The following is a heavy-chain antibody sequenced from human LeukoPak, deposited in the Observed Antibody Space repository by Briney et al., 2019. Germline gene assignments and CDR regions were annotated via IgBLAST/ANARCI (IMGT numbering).Heavy chain of an antibody. CDR3: ARDGAVAGINY. J-gene: IGHJ4*02. CDR2: ISSSSSTI. V-gene: IGHV3-48*01. D-gene: IGHD6-19*01. Sequence: GGSLRLSCAASGFTFSSYSMNWVRQAPGKGLEWVSYISSSSSTIYYADSVKGRFTISRDNAKNSLYLQMNSLRAEDTAVYYCARDGAVAGINYWGQGTLVTVSS. CDR1: GFTFSSYS.